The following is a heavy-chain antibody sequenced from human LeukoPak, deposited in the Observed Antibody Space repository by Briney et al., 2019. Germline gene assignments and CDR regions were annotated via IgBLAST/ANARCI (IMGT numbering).Heavy chain of an antibody. CDR2: INPNGGGT. CDR3: ARDLRQQLILGWLDP. Sequence: ASVKVSSKASGYTFTTYYIHWVRQAPGQALEWMGWINPNGGGTNYAQNFQGRVTMTRDTSITTAYMELSSLTFDDTAVYYCARDLRQQLILGWLDPWGQGTLVTVSS. CDR1: GYTFTTYY. J-gene: IGHJ5*02. D-gene: IGHD3/OR15-3a*01. V-gene: IGHV1-2*02.